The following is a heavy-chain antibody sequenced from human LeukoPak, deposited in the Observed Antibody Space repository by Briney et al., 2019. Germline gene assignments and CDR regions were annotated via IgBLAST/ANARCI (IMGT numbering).Heavy chain of an antibody. CDR3: AKGKGYPYYFDY. V-gene: IGHV3-23*01. D-gene: IGHD3-16*02. CDR2: ISGSGGST. CDR1: GFTFSSYA. Sequence: GGSLRLSCAASGFTFSSYAMSWVRQAPGKGLEWVSAISGSGGSTYYADSVKGRFTVSRDNSKNTLYLQMNSLRAEDTAVYYCAKGKGYPYYFDYWGQGTLVTVSS. J-gene: IGHJ4*02.